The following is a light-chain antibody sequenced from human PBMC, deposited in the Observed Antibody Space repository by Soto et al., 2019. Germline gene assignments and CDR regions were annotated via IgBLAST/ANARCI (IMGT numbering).Light chain of an antibody. CDR2: EVT. CDR1: SSDVGTYNL. CDR3: CSYAGSSSTI. J-gene: IGLJ1*01. V-gene: IGLV2-23*02. Sequence: QSVLTQPASVSGSPGQSITISCSGTSSDVGTYNLVSWYQQYPGKAPILMIYEVTKRPSGVSNRFSGSKSGNTASLTISGVQTEDESDYYCCSYAGSSSTIFGTGTKVTVL.